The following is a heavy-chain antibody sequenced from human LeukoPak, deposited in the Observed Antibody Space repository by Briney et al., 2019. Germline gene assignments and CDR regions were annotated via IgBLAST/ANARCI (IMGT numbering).Heavy chain of an antibody. V-gene: IGHV4-39*01. J-gene: IGHJ4*02. D-gene: IGHD6-6*01. CDR2: IYYSGST. Sequence: SETLSLTCTVSGGSISSSSYYWGWIRQPPGKGLEWIGSIYYSGSTYYNPSLKSQVTISVDTSKNQFSLKLSSVTAADTAVYYCARRIAARPNYFDYWGQGTLVTVSS. CDR1: GGSISSSSYY. CDR3: ARRIAARPNYFDY.